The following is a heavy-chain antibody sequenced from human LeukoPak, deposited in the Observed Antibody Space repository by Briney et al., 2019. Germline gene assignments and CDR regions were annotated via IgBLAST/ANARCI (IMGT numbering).Heavy chain of an antibody. CDR1: GGSFRGYD. J-gene: IGHJ4*02. D-gene: IGHD3-22*01. V-gene: IGHV4-34*01. CDR3: ARVSYNDSSGSRGAFDY. CDR2: INHSGST. Sequence: SETLPLTFPFYGGSFRGYDWSGIRQPPGKGLEWIGEINHSGSTNYNPSLKSRVTISVDKSKNQFSLKLSSVTAADTPVYYCARVSYNDSSGSRGAFDYWGQGILVTVSS.